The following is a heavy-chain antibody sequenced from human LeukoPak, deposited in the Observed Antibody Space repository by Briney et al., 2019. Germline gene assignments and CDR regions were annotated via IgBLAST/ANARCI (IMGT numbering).Heavy chain of an antibody. J-gene: IGHJ5*02. V-gene: IGHV1-46*01. CDR1: GYTFTSYY. D-gene: IGHD3-3*01. CDR3: AGNYDFWSGSNWFDP. CDR2: INPSGGST. Sequence: ASVKVSCKASGYTFTSYYMHWVRQAPGQGLEWMGIINPSGGSTSYAQKFQGRVTMTRDTSTSTVYMELSSLRSEDTAVYYCAGNYDFWSGSNWFDPWGQGTLVTVSS.